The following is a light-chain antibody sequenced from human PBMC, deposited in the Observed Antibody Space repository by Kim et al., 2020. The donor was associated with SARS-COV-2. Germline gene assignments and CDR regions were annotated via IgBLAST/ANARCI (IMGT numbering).Light chain of an antibody. CDR3: LQDYDYPLS. V-gene: IGKV1-6*01. CDR2: ATS. CDR1: QGSRND. Sequence: AIQMTQSQSSLSASVGDRVTITCRASQGSRNDLGWYQQKPGRAPNLLIYATSTLQSGVPSRFSGSGSGTDFTLTISSLQPEDVATYYCLQDYDYPLSFGGGTK. J-gene: IGKJ4*01.